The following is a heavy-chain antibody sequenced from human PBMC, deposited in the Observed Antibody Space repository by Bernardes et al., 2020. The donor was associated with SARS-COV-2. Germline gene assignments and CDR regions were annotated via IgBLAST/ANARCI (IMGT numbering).Heavy chain of an antibody. J-gene: IGHJ6*02. CDR1: WFPFSSYC. D-gene: IGHD3-10*01. CDR2: ISYDGRKK. CDR3: AGELLPFYGMDV. Sequence: GGALGPPRSAPWFPFSSYCMHWGRPGPGKGVEWGAVISYDGRKKNYADSVKGRFTISRDNSKNTPYLQMNSLRAEDTAVYYCAGELLPFYGMDVWGQGTTVTVSS. V-gene: IGHV3-30*03.